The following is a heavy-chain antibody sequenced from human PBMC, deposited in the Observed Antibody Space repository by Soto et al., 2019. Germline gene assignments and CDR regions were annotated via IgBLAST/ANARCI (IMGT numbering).Heavy chain of an antibody. Sequence: PSETLSLTCTVSGGSICSYYWSWIRQPPGKGLEWIGYIYYSGSTNYNPSLKSRVTISVDTSKNQFSLKLSSVTAADTAVYYCARQDDSSGYYAHLDYWGQGTLVTVSS. J-gene: IGHJ4*02. D-gene: IGHD3-22*01. CDR2: IYYSGST. CDR1: GGSICSYY. V-gene: IGHV4-59*08. CDR3: ARQDDSSGYYAHLDY.